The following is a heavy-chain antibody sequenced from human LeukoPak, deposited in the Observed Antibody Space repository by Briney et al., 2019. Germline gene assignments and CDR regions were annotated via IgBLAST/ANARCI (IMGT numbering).Heavy chain of an antibody. V-gene: IGHV4-39*01. CDR3: ARTVGTHRFDY. J-gene: IGHJ4*02. Sequence: SETLSLTCTVSGGSISSADYYWAWIRQPPGERLEWIGSIYYAGGAYYNPSLQSRVIMSVDTSKNQFSLDLNSVTAPDTAVYYCARTVGTHRFDYWGQGILVTVSS. D-gene: IGHD4-23*01. CDR1: GGSISSADYY. CDR2: IYYAGGA.